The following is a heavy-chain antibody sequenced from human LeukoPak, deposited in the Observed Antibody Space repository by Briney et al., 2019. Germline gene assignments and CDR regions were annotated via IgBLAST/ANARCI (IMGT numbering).Heavy chain of an antibody. Sequence: GGSLRLSCTASGFTFSTYAMSWVRQAPGRGLEWVSAISGGDGDTYYADSVKGRFTISRANSESTLYLQMNSPRAEDTAVYYCTKILGGYSYGLFDYWGQGTLVTVSS. V-gene: IGHV3-23*01. D-gene: IGHD5-18*01. J-gene: IGHJ4*02. CDR2: ISGGDGDT. CDR1: GFTFSTYA. CDR3: TKILGGYSYGLFDY.